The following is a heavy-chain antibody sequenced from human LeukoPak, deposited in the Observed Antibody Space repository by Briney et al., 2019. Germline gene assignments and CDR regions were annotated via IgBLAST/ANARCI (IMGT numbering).Heavy chain of an antibody. CDR1: GRSFSGYY. Sequence: SETLSLTCAVYGRSFSGYYWSWIRQPPGKGLEWIGEINHSGSTNYNRSLKSRVTISVDTSKNQFSLKLSSVTAADTAVYYCARVGYCSSTSCYGGRDYWGQGTLVTVSS. V-gene: IGHV4-34*01. D-gene: IGHD2-2*01. J-gene: IGHJ4*02. CDR2: INHSGST. CDR3: ARVGYCSSTSCYGGRDY.